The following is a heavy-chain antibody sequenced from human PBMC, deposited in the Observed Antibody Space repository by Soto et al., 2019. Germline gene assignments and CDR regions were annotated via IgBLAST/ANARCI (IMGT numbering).Heavy chain of an antibody. CDR2: IKSKTDGGTT. J-gene: IGHJ4*02. V-gene: IGHV3-15*07. CDR1: GFTFSNAW. D-gene: IGHD3-10*01. Sequence: EVQLVESGGGLVKPGGSLRLSCAASGFTFSNAWMNWVRQAPGKGLEWVGRIKSKTDGGTTDYAAPVKCRFTIARDDSKNTLYLQMNSLKTEDTAVYYCTTGNPPSGVCFGELLWWRDYWGQGTLVTVSS. CDR3: TTGNPPSGVCFGELLWWRDY.